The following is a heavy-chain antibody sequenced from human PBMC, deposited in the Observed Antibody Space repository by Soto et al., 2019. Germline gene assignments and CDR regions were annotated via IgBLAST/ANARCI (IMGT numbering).Heavy chain of an antibody. J-gene: IGHJ5*02. CDR3: VKSGLITFGGVIVPAWFDP. Sequence: GGSLRLSCAASGFTVSSNYMSWVRQAPGKGLEWVSVIYSGGSTYYADSVKGRFTISRDNSKNTLYLQMSSLRAEDTAVYYCVKSGLITFGGVIVPAWFDPWGQGTLVTVSS. V-gene: IGHV3-53*05. CDR1: GFTVSSNY. D-gene: IGHD3-16*02. CDR2: IYSGGST.